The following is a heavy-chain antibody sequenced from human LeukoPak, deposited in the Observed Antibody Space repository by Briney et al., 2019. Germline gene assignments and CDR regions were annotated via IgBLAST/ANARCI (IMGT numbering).Heavy chain of an antibody. CDR1: GGSISSSSYY. CDR3: ARDGSEELHALFLAFDI. D-gene: IGHD1-26*01. J-gene: IGHJ3*02. V-gene: IGHV4-39*07. CDR2: IYYSGST. Sequence: SETLSLTCTVSGGSISSSSYYWGWIRQPPGKGLEWIGSIYYSGSTYYNPSLKSRVTISVDASKNQFSLKLSSVTAADTAVYYCARDGSEELHALFLAFDIWGQGIMVTASS.